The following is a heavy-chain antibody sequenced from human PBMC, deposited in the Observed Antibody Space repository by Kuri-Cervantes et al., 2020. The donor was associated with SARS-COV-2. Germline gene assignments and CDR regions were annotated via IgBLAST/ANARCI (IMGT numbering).Heavy chain of an antibody. J-gene: IGHJ4*02. D-gene: IGHD6-13*01. CDR3: AREQPDATFFDY. Sequence: SVKVSCKASGGTFSSYSISWVRQAPGQGLEGMGRIIPIFGTSNYAQKFQGRVTVTADESTSTAYMELSSLRSEDTAVYYCAREQPDATFFDYWGQGTLVTVSS. CDR1: GGTFSSYS. V-gene: IGHV1-69*13. CDR2: IIPIFGTS.